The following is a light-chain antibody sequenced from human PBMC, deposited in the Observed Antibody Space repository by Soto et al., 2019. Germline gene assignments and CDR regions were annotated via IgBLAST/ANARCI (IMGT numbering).Light chain of an antibody. V-gene: IGKV1-12*01. CDR3: QQANSLPLT. CDR1: QGISSW. Sequence: IQMKHGISSVSASVGARVTIPXXASQGISSWLAWYQQKPGKAPNLLIYAASSLHSGVPSRFSGSGSGTDFTLTISSLQPEDFATYYCQQANSLPLTFAGRAKVDI. CDR2: AAS. J-gene: IGKJ4*01.